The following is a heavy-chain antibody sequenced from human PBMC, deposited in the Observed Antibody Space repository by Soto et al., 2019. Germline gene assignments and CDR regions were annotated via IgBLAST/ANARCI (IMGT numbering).Heavy chain of an antibody. CDR3: ARGEQYSGRIFDY. Sequence: SQTLSLTCAITGDSVSSNSAGWSWVRQSPSRGLEWLGRTYYRSKWYYEYAVSVRGRITINPDTSKNQYSLQLNSVTPEDTAVYFCARGEQYSGRIFDYWGQGALVTVS. J-gene: IGHJ4*01. D-gene: IGHD1-26*01. CDR1: GDSVSSNSAG. V-gene: IGHV6-1*01. CDR2: TYYRSKWYY.